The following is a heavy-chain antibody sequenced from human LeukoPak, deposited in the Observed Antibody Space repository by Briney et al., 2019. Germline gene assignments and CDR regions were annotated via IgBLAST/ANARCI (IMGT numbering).Heavy chain of an antibody. Sequence: ASVKVSCKASGYTFTGYYMHWVRQAPGQGLEWMGWINPNSGGTNYAQKFQGRVTMTRDTSISTAYMELSRLRSDDTAVYYCARGEYSSGWYGFDYWGQGTLVTVSS. CDR2: INPNSGGT. D-gene: IGHD6-19*01. CDR1: GYTFTGYY. CDR3: ARGEYSSGWYGFDY. V-gene: IGHV1-2*02. J-gene: IGHJ4*02.